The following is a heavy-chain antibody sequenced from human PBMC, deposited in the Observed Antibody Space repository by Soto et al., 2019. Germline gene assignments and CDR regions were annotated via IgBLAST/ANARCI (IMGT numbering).Heavy chain of an antibody. V-gene: IGHV1-8*01. J-gene: IGHJ3*02. CDR3: ASRGYYDSSGYYYTPVLAFDI. CDR1: GYTFTSYD. Sequence: ASVKVSCKASGYTFTSYDINWVRQATGQGLEWMGWMNPNSGNTGYAQKFQGRVTMTRDTSISTAYMELSRLRSDDTAVYYCASRGYYDSSGYYYTPVLAFDIWGQGTMVTVSS. D-gene: IGHD3-22*01. CDR2: MNPNSGNT.